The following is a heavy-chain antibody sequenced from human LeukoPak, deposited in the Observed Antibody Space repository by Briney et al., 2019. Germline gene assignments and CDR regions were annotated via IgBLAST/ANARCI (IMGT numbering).Heavy chain of an antibody. V-gene: IGHV3-7*01. J-gene: IGHJ4*02. Sequence: GESLTLSCEVPGLSFSRNWMSWVRQAPGKGLDWVASIYPDGTPREYGDSVRGSFTIARDNTRNVLYLQMNSLAAEDTAIYYCANLRGAVTTYDSWGQGTLVTVSS. CDR1: GLSFSRNW. D-gene: IGHD1-1*01. CDR3: ANLRGAVTTYDS. CDR2: IYPDGTPR.